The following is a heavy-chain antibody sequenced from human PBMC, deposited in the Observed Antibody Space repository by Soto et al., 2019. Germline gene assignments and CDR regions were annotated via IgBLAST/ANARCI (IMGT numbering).Heavy chain of an antibody. Sequence: GGSLRLSCAASGFTFSSYEMNWVRQAPGKGLEWVSYISSSGSTIYYADSVKGRFTISRDNAKNSLYLQMNSLRAEDTAVYYCARDIVVVAATRWFDPWGQGTLVTVSS. CDR1: GFTFSSYE. CDR3: ARDIVVVAATRWFDP. J-gene: IGHJ5*02. CDR2: ISSSGSTI. D-gene: IGHD2-15*01. V-gene: IGHV3-48*03.